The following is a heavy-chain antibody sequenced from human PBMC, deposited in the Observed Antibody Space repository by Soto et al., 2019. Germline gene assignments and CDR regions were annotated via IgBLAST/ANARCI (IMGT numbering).Heavy chain of an antibody. V-gene: IGHV3-23*01. CDR3: AKARTNYCGIDCYADF. Sequence: GGTLRLSCAASGFTFSSCAMSWVRQAPGQGLEWVSCLSGCGSRTYYADSVKGRFTISRDNSKNTVFLQMHSLRAADTAVYYCAKARTNYCGIDCYADFWGQGTLVTVSS. CDR2: LSGCGSRT. CDR1: GFTFSSCA. J-gene: IGHJ4*02. D-gene: IGHD2-21*02.